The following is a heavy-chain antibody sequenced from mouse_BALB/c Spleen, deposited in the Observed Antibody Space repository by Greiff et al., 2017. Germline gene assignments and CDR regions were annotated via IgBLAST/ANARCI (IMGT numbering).Heavy chain of an antibody. Sequence: VQLQQSGAELMKPGASVKISCKATGYTFSSYWIEWVKQRPGHGLEWIGEILPGSGSTNYNEKFKGKATFTADTSSNTAYMQLSSLTSEDSAVYYCALYYGYDGDYAMDYWGQGTSVTVSS. CDR2: ILPGSGST. D-gene: IGHD2-2*01. V-gene: IGHV1-9*01. J-gene: IGHJ4*01. CDR1: GYTFSSYW. CDR3: ALYYGYDGDYAMDY.